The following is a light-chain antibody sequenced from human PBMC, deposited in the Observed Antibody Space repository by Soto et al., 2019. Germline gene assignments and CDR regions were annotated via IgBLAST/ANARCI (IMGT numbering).Light chain of an antibody. CDR2: GAS. Sequence: EIALTQSPGTLSLSPGERATLSCRASQSVSSSYLAWYQQKPGQAPRLLIYGASSRATGIPDRFSGSGSGTDFPLTISRLEPEDFAVYYWQQYGSSPRTFGQGTKVEIK. CDR3: QQYGSSPRT. CDR1: QSVSSSY. V-gene: IGKV3-20*01. J-gene: IGKJ1*01.